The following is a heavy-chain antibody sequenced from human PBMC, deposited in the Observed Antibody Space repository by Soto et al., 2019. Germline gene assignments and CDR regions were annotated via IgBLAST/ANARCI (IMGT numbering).Heavy chain of an antibody. J-gene: IGHJ6*02. D-gene: IGHD3-16*01. CDR2: ISGYNGDT. Sequence: QVQLVQSGAEVKKPGASVTVSCKASGYSFATYGLSWVRQAPGQGPEWMGWISGYNGDTNYAQRVEVRVTMTQDTSTSTAYMELRSQRSDDTDVYYCAREVNLGGVPRRNYYYGMDVWGQGTTVTV. CDR1: GYSFATYG. CDR3: AREVNLGGVPRRNYYYGMDV. V-gene: IGHV1-18*01.